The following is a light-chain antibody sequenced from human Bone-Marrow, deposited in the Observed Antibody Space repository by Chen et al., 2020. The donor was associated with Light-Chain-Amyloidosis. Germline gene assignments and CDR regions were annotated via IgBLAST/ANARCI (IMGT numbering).Light chain of an antibody. CDR1: SSDVGGDNH. CDR3: SSYTITNTLV. J-gene: IGLJ1*01. CDR2: EVT. Sequence: QSALTQPASLSGSPGQSITISCTGTSSDVGGDNHVSWYHQHPDKAPKLMIYEVTKRPSGVPDRCSGSKSDNTASLTISGLQTEDEADYFCSSYTITNTLVFGSGTRVTVL. V-gene: IGLV2-14*01.